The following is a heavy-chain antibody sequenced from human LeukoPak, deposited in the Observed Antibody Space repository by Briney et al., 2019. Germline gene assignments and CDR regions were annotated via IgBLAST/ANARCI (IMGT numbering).Heavy chain of an antibody. CDR2: ISGSGGST. CDR3: AKWPYCSSTSCYTNWFDP. CDR1: GFTFSSYA. D-gene: IGHD2-2*01. V-gene: IGHV3-23*01. J-gene: IGHJ5*02. Sequence: GGSLRLSCAASGFTFSSYAMSWVRQAPGKGLEWVSAISGSGGSTYYADSVKGRFTISRDNSKNTLYLQMNSLRAEDTAVYYCAKWPYCSSTSCYTNWFDPWGQGTLVTVSS.